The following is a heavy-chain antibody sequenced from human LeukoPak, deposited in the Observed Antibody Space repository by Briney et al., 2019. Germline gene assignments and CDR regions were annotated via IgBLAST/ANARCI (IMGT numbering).Heavy chain of an antibody. J-gene: IGHJ5*02. CDR1: GYTFTGYY. CDR3: ARVILPKWYYYFWSGYYSWKNWFDP. V-gene: IGHV1-2*02. CDR2: INPNSGGT. D-gene: IGHD3-3*01. Sequence: GASGKVSCKAPGYTFTGYYMHWVRQAPGQGDGSMGWINPNSGGTNYPQKLQGRVPMTTDLSISTAYMELRSLESEVTAVYYCARVILPKWYYYFWSGYYSWKNWFDPWGQGTLVTVSS.